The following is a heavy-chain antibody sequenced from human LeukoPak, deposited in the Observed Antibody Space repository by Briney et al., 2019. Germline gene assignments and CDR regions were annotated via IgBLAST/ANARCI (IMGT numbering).Heavy chain of an antibody. J-gene: IGHJ5*02. D-gene: IGHD6-19*01. V-gene: IGHV1-18*01. CDR1: GYTFTSYG. CDR2: ISAYNGNT. CDR3: ARLKSARGIAVAGTGWFDP. Sequence: SVKVSCKASGYTFTSYGISWVRQAPGQGLEWMGWISAYNGNTNYAQKLQGRVTMTTDTSTSTAYMELRSLRSDDTAVYYCARLKSARGIAVAGTGWFDPWGQGTLVTVSS.